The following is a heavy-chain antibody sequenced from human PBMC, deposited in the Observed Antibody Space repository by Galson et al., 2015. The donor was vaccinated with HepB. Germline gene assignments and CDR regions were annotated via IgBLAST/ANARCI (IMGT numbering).Heavy chain of an antibody. CDR2: ISSSSSYI. CDR3: ARVVVTARGDY. J-gene: IGHJ4*02. CDR1: GFPFSSYS. V-gene: IGHV3-21*01. Sequence: LRLSCAASGFPFSSYSMNWVRQAPGRGLEWVSSISSSSSYIYFADSLKGRFTISRDNAKNSLYLQMNSLRAEDTAVYYCARVVVTARGDYWGQGTLVTVSS. D-gene: IGHD2-21*02.